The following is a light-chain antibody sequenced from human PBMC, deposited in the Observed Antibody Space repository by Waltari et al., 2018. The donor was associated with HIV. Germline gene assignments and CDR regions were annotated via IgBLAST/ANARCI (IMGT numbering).Light chain of an antibody. J-gene: IGLJ1*01. CDR3: CSYAGSNFV. Sequence: QSALTQPASVSGSSGQSFTLSCTGTNSDVGAYDYVTWYQQHPGKAPKLILYDVNRRPSGVSYRFSGSKSGNTASLTISGLQAEDEADYYCCSYAGSNFVFGSGTKVIVL. CDR2: DVN. CDR1: NSDVGAYDY. V-gene: IGLV2-23*02.